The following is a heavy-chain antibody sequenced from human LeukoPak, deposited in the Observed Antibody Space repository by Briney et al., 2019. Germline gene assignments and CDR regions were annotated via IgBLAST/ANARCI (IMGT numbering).Heavy chain of an antibody. CDR1: GFTFSSYA. Sequence: GGSLRLSCAASGFTFSSYALHWVRQAPGKGLEWVAVISYDGSNKYYADSVKGRFTISRDNSKNTLYLQMNSLRGEDTAVYYCARGFGYSSSSPFDYWGQGTLVTDSS. V-gene: IGHV3-30-3*01. CDR2: ISYDGSNK. CDR3: ARGFGYSSSSPFDY. D-gene: IGHD6-6*01. J-gene: IGHJ4*02.